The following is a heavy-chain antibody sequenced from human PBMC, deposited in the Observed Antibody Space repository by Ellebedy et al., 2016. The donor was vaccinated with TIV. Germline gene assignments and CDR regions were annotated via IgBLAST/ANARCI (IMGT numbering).Heavy chain of an antibody. J-gene: IGHJ4*03. D-gene: IGHD3-10*01. CDR2: IKQDGSEK. V-gene: IGHV3-7*01. CDR1: GFTFRDYW. Sequence: PGGSLRLSCAASGFTFRDYWMSWVRQAPGKGLEWVANIKQDGSEKWYVDSVKGRFTISRDNANNSLYLQMSSLRAEDTAVYYCARDQGWAYPGSTRFDYWGQGTLVTVSS. CDR3: ARDQGWAYPGSTRFDY.